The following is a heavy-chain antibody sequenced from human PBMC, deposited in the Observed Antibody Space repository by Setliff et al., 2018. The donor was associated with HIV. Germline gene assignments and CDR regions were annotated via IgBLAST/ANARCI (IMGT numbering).Heavy chain of an antibody. CDR3: VRGYCSSATCYEDYYYMDV. CDR1: GGSISGYY. J-gene: IGHJ6*03. V-gene: IGHV4-59*01. CDR2: IFFTGNT. Sequence: KASETLSLTCTVSGGSISGYYWSWIRQPPGKGLEYIGSIFFTGNTIYNPSLKARVTLSVDMSKNQVFLRLSSVTAADTAVYYCVRGYCSSATCYEDYYYMDVWGKGSTVTVSS. D-gene: IGHD2-2*01.